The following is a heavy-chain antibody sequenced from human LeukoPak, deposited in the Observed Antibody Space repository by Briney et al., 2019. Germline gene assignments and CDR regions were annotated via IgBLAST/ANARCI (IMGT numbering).Heavy chain of an antibody. CDR3: ARDRGDYYMDV. Sequence: SETLSLTCTVSGGSISSSSYYWGWIRQPPGKGLEWIGTIYYSGYTYYNPSLKSRVTISVDTSKNQFPLKLSSVTAADTAVYYCARDRGDYYMDVWGKGTTVTVSS. J-gene: IGHJ6*03. V-gene: IGHV4-39*06. CDR2: IYYSGYT. D-gene: IGHD5-24*01. CDR1: GGSISSSSYY.